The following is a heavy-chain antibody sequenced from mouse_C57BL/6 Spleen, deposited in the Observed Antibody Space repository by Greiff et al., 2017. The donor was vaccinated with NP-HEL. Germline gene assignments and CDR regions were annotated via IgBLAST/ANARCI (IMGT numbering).Heavy chain of an antibody. CDR2: IYPGDGDT. J-gene: IGHJ4*01. V-gene: IGHV1-80*01. D-gene: IGHD1-2*01. CDR1: GYAFSSYW. Sequence: VKLQQSGAELVKPGASVKISCKASGYAFSSYWMNWVKQRPGKGLEWIGQIYPGDGDTNYNGKFKGKATLTADKSSSTAYMQLSSLTSEDSAVYFCAREEHYYGSMDYWGQGTSVTVSS. CDR3: AREEHYYGSMDY.